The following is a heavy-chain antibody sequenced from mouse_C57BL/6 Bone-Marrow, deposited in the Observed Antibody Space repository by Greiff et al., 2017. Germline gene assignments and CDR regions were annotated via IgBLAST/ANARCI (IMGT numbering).Heavy chain of an antibody. J-gene: IGHJ1*03. CDR3: ARRITTVVAPGFDV. CDR2: IYPGDGDT. V-gene: IGHV1-82*01. CDR1: GYAFSSSW. Sequence: LVESGPELVKPGASVKISCKASGYAFSSSWMNWVKQRPGKGLEWIGRIYPGDGDTNYNGKFKGKATLTADKSSSTAYMQLSSLTSEDSAVYYCARRITTVVAPGFDVWGTGTTVTVSS. D-gene: IGHD1-1*01.